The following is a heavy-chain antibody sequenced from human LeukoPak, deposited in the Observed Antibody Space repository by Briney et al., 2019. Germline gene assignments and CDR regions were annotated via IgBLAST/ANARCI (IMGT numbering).Heavy chain of an antibody. CDR1: GYTFTSYY. J-gene: IGHJ3*02. V-gene: IGHV1-46*01. CDR2: INPSGGST. CDR3: ASLVGWSGYYSDAFDI. D-gene: IGHD3-3*01. Sequence: ASVKVSCKASGYTFTSYYMYWVRQAPGQGLEWMGIINPSGGSTSYAQKFRGRVTMTRDTSTSTVYMELSSVRSEDTAVYYCASLVGWSGYYSDAFDIWGQGTMVTVSS.